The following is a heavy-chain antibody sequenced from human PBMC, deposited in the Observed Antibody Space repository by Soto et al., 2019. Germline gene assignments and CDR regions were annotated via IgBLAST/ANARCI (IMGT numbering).Heavy chain of an antibody. J-gene: IGHJ6*02. Sequence: PGGSLRLSCAASGFTFNIYAMSWVRQAPGKGLEWVSAISGSGGGTYYADSVEGRFTISRDNAKNSLYLQMNSLRAEDTAVYYCARAGGSGSYRYYGMDVWGQGTTVTVSS. V-gene: IGHV3-23*01. CDR2: ISGSGGGT. CDR3: ARAGGSGSYRYYGMDV. D-gene: IGHD3-10*01. CDR1: GFTFNIYA.